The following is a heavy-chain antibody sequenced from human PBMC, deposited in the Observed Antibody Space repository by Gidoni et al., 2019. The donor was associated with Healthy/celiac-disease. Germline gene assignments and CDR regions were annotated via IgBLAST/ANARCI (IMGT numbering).Heavy chain of an antibody. CDR2: IKQDGSEK. CDR3: AREYYYDSSGYLAPFDY. V-gene: IGHV3-7*01. Sequence: EVQLVESGGGLVQPGGSLRLSCAASGFTVSRYWMSWVRQAPGKGLEWVANIKQDGSEKYYVDSVKGRFTISRDNAKNSLYLQMNSLRAEDTAVYYCAREYYYDSSGYLAPFDYWGQGTLVTVSS. CDR1: GFTVSRYW. J-gene: IGHJ4*02. D-gene: IGHD3-22*01.